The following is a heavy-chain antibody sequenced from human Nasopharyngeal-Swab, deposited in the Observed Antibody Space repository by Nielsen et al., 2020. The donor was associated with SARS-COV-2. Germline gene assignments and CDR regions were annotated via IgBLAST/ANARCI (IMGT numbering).Heavy chain of an antibody. CDR1: GFTFTGYG. J-gene: IGHJ4*02. Sequence: GGSLRLSCAASGFTFTGYGMHWVRQAPGKGLEWVAVIWYDGSNKYYADSVKGRFTISRDNSKNTLYLQMNSLRAEDTAVYYCARLESSSWYWSYWGQGTLVTVSS. V-gene: IGHV3-33*01. CDR2: IWYDGSNK. CDR3: ARLESSSWYWSY. D-gene: IGHD6-13*01.